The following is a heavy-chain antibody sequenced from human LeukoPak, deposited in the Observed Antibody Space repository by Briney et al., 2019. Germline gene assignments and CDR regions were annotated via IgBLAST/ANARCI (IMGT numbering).Heavy chain of an antibody. J-gene: IGHJ5*02. CDR3: ARDLGSGYYSPNWFDP. CDR2: TYYRSKWYN. Sequence: SQTLSLTCAISGDSVSSNSAAWNWIRQSPSRGLEWLGRTYYRSKWYNDYAVSVKSRITINPDTSKNQFSLQLNSVTPEDTAVYYCARDLGSGYYSPNWFDPWGQGTLVTVSS. V-gene: IGHV6-1*01. CDR1: GDSVSSNSAA. D-gene: IGHD3-22*01.